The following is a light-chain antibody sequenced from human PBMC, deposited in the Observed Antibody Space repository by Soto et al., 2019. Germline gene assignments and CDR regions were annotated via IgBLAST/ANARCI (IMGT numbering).Light chain of an antibody. V-gene: IGKV1-12*01. CDR2: GAT. Sequence: EIQMTQSPSSVSASVGDRVTITCRASQDVSRWLAWYQQIPGKAPKLLNYGATSLQSGVPPRFSGSGSGTEFTLTIHSLQPEDFATYYCQQANTFPLFFGPGTRVDIK. J-gene: IGKJ3*01. CDR3: QQANTFPLF. CDR1: QDVSRW.